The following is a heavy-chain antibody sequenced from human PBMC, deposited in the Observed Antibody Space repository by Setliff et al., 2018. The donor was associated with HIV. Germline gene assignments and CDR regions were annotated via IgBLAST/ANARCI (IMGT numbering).Heavy chain of an antibody. Sequence: SETLSLTCTVSGGSITSSSYYWGWIRQVPGKGLEWIGTISYSGNAYYNPSLKSRVTISVDTSKSQFSLNVKSMTAADTAIYYCARRGSSWYSHWFDPWGQGTLVTVSS. D-gene: IGHD6-13*01. CDR2: ISYSGNA. V-gene: IGHV4-39*01. CDR1: GGSITSSSYY. CDR3: ARRGSSWYSHWFDP. J-gene: IGHJ5*02.